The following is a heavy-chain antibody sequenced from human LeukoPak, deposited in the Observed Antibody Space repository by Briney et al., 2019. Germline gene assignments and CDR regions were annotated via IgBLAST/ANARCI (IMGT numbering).Heavy chain of an antibody. V-gene: IGHV3-23*01. CDR1: GFIFSNYA. Sequence: GGSLRLSCAVSGFIFSNYAMNWVRQAPGKGLEWVSAISGSGGSTYYADSVKGRFTISRDNSKNTLYLQMNSLRAEDTAVYYCAKDEYDYVWGSYPAPDYWGQGTLVTVSS. D-gene: IGHD3-16*02. CDR3: AKDEYDYVWGSYPAPDY. CDR2: ISGSGGST. J-gene: IGHJ4*02.